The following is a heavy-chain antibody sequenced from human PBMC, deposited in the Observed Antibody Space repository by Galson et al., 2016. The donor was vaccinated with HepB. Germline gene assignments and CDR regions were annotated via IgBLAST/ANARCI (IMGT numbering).Heavy chain of an antibody. Sequence: TLSLTCTVSGDSISSGSFYWSWIRQPVGKGLEWIGRVYTSGITHYNASLKSRVTISLNTSKNQFSLRLTSVTAADTAVYYCAREPSLDLDPNTRNNAFDIWGQGTMVTLSS. V-gene: IGHV4-61*02. CDR3: AREPSLDLDPNTRNNAFDI. CDR2: VYTSGIT. D-gene: IGHD3-9*01. CDR1: GDSISSGSFY. J-gene: IGHJ3*02.